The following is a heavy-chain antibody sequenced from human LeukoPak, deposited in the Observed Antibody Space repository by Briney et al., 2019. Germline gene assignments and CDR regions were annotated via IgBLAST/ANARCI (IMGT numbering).Heavy chain of an antibody. CDR3: ARDLGGSYSAFDY. V-gene: IGHV1-69*04. Sequence: SVKVSCKASGGTFSSYAISWVRQAPGQGLEWMGRIIPILGIANYAQKFQGRVTITADKSTSTAYMELSSLRSEDTAVYYCARDLGGSYSAFDYWGQGTLVTVSS. J-gene: IGHJ4*02. CDR2: IIPILGIA. D-gene: IGHD1-26*01. CDR1: GGTFSSYA.